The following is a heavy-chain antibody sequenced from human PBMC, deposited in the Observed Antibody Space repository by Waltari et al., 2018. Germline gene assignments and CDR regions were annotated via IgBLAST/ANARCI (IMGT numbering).Heavy chain of an antibody. CDR2: ISGPALTT. Sequence: EVQLLESGGGLVQPGGSLRPSCPASGFPFIRYAITWVRQAPGKGLEWVSSISGPALTTFYADSVKGRFSVSRDNSKNTLYLQINGLRADDTAVYYCAKAGGIAAAEFQFDFWGRGTLVTVSS. V-gene: IGHV3-23*01. CDR3: AKAGGIAAAEFQFDF. CDR1: GFPFIRYA. D-gene: IGHD6-13*01. J-gene: IGHJ4*02.